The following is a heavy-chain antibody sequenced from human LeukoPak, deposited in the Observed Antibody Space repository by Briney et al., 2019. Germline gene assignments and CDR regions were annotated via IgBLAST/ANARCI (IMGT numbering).Heavy chain of an antibody. V-gene: IGHV4-61*02. CDR3: ARYSGTGYGMYYFDY. D-gene: IGHD1-1*01. J-gene: IGHJ4*02. CDR1: GGSISSGSYY. CDR2: IYTSGST. Sequence: SETLSLTCTVSGGSISSGSYYWSWIRQPAGKGLEWIGRIYTSGSTNYNPSLKSRVTMSVDTSKNQFSLKLSSVTAADTAVYYCARYSGTGYGMYYFDYWGQGTLVTVSS.